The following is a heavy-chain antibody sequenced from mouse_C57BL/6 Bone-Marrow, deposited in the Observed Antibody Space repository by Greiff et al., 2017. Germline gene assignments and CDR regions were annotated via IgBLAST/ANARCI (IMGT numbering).Heavy chain of an antibody. CDR1: GYTFTSYW. Sequence: QVHVKQPGAELVKPGASVKLSCKASGYTFTSYWMQWVKQRPGQGLEWIGEIDPSDSYTNYNQKFKGKATLTVDTSSSTAYMQLSSLTSEDSAVYYCASHYYGSSRFADWGQGTLVTVSA. CDR3: ASHYYGSSRFAD. D-gene: IGHD1-1*01. CDR2: IDPSDSYT. V-gene: IGHV1-50*01. J-gene: IGHJ3*01.